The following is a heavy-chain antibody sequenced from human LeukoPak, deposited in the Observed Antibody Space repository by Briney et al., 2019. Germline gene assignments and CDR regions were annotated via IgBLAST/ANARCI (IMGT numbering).Heavy chain of an antibody. CDR2: ISYDGTNK. CDR1: GFTSSYV. J-gene: IGHJ4*02. V-gene: IGHV3-30*03. CDR3: ARVEHSSSWYGRDY. D-gene: IGHD6-13*01. Sequence: GGSLRLSCAASGFTSSYVMHWVRQAPGKGLEWVAVISYDGTNKYYADSVKGRFTISRDNSKNTLYLQMNSLRPEDTAVYYCARVEHSSSWYGRDYWGQGTLVTVSS.